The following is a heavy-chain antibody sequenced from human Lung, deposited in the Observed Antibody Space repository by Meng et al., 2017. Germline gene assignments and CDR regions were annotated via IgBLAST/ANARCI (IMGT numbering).Heavy chain of an antibody. CDR3: ARFDISSSGRGDY. CDR1: GGSITSSTW. D-gene: IGHD1-26*01. V-gene: IGHV4-4*02. J-gene: IGHJ4*02. Sequence: QVRLRESGPRLVKPSGTLSLTCAVSGGSITSSTWWSWVRQTPGKGLEWFGEIFHSGSTNYNPPLESRVTISVDKSKNQFSLKVYSVTAADTATYYCARFDISSSGRGDYWGQGILVTVSS. CDR2: IFHSGST.